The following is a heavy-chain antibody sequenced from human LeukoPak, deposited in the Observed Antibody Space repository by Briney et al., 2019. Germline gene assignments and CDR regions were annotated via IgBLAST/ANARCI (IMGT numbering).Heavy chain of an antibody. CDR3: AKGVYGSGSVDY. Sequence: PGGSLRLSCAASGFTFDDYAMHWVRQAPGKGLEWVSGISWNSGSIGYADSVKGRFTISRDNAKNSLYLQMNSLRAEDTALYYCAKGVYGSGSVDYWGQGTLVTVSS. CDR1: GFTFDDYA. J-gene: IGHJ4*02. D-gene: IGHD3-10*01. CDR2: ISWNSGSI. V-gene: IGHV3-9*01.